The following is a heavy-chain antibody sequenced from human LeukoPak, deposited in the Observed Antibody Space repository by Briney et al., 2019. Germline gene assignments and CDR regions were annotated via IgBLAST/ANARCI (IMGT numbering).Heavy chain of an antibody. D-gene: IGHD6-13*01. Sequence: ASVKVSCKASGYAFTSYYMHWVRQAPGQGLEWMGIINPSGGSTSYAQKFQGRVTMTRDTSTSTVYMELSSLRSEDTAVYYCARAITLYSSSWKPGGNWFDPWGQGTLVTVSS. V-gene: IGHV1-46*01. J-gene: IGHJ5*02. CDR2: INPSGGST. CDR3: ARAITLYSSSWKPGGNWFDP. CDR1: GYAFTSYY.